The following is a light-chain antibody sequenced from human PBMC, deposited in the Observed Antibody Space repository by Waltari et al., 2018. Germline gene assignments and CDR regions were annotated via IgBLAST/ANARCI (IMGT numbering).Light chain of an antibody. CDR1: SSNIGSNA. CDR3: AAWDDSLSGPV. Sequence: QSVLTQPPSASGTPGQRVTISCSGSSSNIGSNAVNWYQQLPGTAPKLLIYSNNQQPSGVPDRLSGSKSGTSASLAISGLQSEDEADYYCAAWDDSLSGPVFGGGTKLTV. J-gene: IGLJ2*01. V-gene: IGLV1-44*01. CDR2: SNN.